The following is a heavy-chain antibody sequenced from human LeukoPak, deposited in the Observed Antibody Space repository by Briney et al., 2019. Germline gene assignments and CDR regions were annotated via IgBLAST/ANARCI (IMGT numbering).Heavy chain of an antibody. Sequence: GESMSLSCAASGFTFSSYEMNWVRQAPAKGLEWVSYISSCGSTIYYAVTVKGRFTISRDNAKNTLYLQMNSLRAEDTAVYYCAELGITLIGGVWGKGTTVTISS. D-gene: IGHD3-10*02. J-gene: IGHJ6*04. CDR1: GFTFSSYE. CDR2: ISSCGSTI. CDR3: AELGITLIGGV. V-gene: IGHV3-48*03.